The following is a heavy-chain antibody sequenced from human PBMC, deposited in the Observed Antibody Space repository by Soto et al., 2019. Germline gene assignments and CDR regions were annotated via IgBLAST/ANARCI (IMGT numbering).Heavy chain of an antibody. Sequence: LRLSCAASGFTFSSYGMHWVRQAPGKGLEWVAVIWYDGSNKYYADSVKGRFTISRDNSKNTLYLQMNSLRAEDTAVYYCARDPYGYCSGGSCYPGGNYYGMDVWGQGTTVTVSS. J-gene: IGHJ6*02. CDR1: GFTFSSYG. CDR3: ARDPYGYCSGGSCYPGGNYYGMDV. D-gene: IGHD2-15*01. V-gene: IGHV3-33*01. CDR2: IWYDGSNK.